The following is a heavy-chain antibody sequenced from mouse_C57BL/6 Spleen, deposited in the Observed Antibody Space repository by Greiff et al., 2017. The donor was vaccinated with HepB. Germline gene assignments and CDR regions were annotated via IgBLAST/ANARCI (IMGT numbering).Heavy chain of an antibody. CDR2: IDPSDSET. J-gene: IGHJ4*01. Sequence: VQLQQPGAELVRPGSSVKLSCKASGYTFTSYWMHWVKQRPIQGLEWIGNIDPSDSETHYNQKFKDKATLTVDKSSSTDYMQMSSLTSEDSAVYYCARSFTTVVRYYYAMDYWGQGTSVTVSS. V-gene: IGHV1-52*01. CDR1: GYTFTSYW. CDR3: ARSFTTVVRYYYAMDY. D-gene: IGHD1-1*01.